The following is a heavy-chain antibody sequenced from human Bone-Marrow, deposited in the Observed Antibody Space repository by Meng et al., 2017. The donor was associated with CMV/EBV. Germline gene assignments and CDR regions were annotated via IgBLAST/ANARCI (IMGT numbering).Heavy chain of an antibody. CDR3: ALRKWLPRRKYNWFDP. J-gene: IGHJ5*02. Sequence: SQTLPLTCAGYGGSFSGYYWSWIRQPPGKGLEWIGEINHSGSTNYNPSLKSRVTISVDTSKNQFSLKLSSVTAADTAVYYCALRKWLPRRKYNWFDPWGQGTLVTVSS. D-gene: IGHD3-22*01. CDR2: INHSGST. CDR1: GGSFSGYY. V-gene: IGHV4-34*01.